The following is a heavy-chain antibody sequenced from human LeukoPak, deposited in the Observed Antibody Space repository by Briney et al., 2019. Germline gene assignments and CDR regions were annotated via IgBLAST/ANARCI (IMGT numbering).Heavy chain of an antibody. CDR3: AREARGYYRDF. CDR2: IWYDGSKK. CDR1: GFTFSRHG. D-gene: IGHD3-3*01. J-gene: IGHJ4*02. V-gene: IGHV3-33*01. Sequence: GGSLRLSCAASGFTFSRHGMHWVRQAPGKGLEWVAVIWYDGSKKQYADSVKGRFTISRDDSKNTLYLQMNSLRAEDTAVYYCAREARGYYRDFWGQGTLVTVSS.